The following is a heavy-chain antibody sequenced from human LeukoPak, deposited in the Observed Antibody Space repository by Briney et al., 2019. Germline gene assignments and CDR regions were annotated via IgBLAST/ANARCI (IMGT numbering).Heavy chain of an antibody. Sequence: ASVKVSCKASGYTFTSYGISWVRQAPGQGLEWMGWISAYNGNTNYAQKFQGRVTITADESTSTAYMELSSLRSEDTAVYYCASEVRNYYDSSGYYYWTGYYFDYWGQGNLVTVSS. CDR2: ISAYNGNT. CDR3: ASEVRNYYDSSGYYYWTGYYFDY. CDR1: GYTFTSYG. V-gene: IGHV1-18*01. D-gene: IGHD3-22*01. J-gene: IGHJ4*02.